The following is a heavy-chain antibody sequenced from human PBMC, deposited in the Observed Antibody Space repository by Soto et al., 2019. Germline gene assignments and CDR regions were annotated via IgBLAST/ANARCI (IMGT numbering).Heavy chain of an antibody. V-gene: IGHV3-23*01. D-gene: IGHD5-18*01. J-gene: IGHJ4*02. CDR3: ARGRGYSYGKIDY. Sequence: PGGSLRLSCAASGFSFSSYAMNWVRQAPGKGLEWVSAISASGSNTYYADSVKGRFTISRDNSKNTLYLQMNSLRAEDTAVYYCARGRGYSYGKIDYWGQGTLVTVSS. CDR2: ISASGSNT. CDR1: GFSFSSYA.